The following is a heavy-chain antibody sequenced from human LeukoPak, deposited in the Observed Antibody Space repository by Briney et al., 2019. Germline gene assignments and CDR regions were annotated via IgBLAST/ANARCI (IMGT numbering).Heavy chain of an antibody. CDR1: GGSISSYY. J-gene: IGHJ4*02. D-gene: IGHD1-26*01. Sequence: SETLSLTCTVSGGSISSYYWSWTRQPPGKGLEWIGYIYYSGSTNYNPSLKSRVTISVDTSKNQFSLKLSSVTAGDTAVYYCAREGSYYRFDYWGQGTLVTVSS. CDR2: IYYSGST. V-gene: IGHV4-59*01. CDR3: AREGSYYRFDY.